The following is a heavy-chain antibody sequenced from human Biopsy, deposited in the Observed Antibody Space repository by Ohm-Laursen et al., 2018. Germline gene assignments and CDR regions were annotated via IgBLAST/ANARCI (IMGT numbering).Heavy chain of an antibody. J-gene: IGHJ5*02. CDR3: ATVRGLVWFGELIA. CDR1: GGTFSASG. Sequence: ASVKVSCKVIGGTFSASGISWVRLAPGHGLEFVGGIIPIFQTTHYAQSFQGRVTIVADRSTSTAYMELSSLRSDDTAIYYCATVRGLVWFGELIAWGQGTLVTVSS. CDR2: IIPIFQTT. D-gene: IGHD3-10*01. V-gene: IGHV1-69*06.